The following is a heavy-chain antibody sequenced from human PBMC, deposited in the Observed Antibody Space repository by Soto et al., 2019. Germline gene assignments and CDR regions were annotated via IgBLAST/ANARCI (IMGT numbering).Heavy chain of an antibody. Sequence: SVKVSCKASGGTFSSYTISWVRQAPGQGLEWMGRIIPILGIANYAQKFQGRVTITADKSTSTAYMELSSLRSEDTAVYYCARDVPIKPDPNWFDPWGQGTLVTVSS. CDR3: ARDVPIKPDPNWFDP. J-gene: IGHJ5*02. CDR1: GGTFSSYT. CDR2: IIPILGIA. V-gene: IGHV1-69*04.